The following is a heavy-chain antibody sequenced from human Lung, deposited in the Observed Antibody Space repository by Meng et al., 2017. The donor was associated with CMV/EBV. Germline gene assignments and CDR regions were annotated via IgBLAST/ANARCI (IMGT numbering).Heavy chain of an antibody. Sequence: GGSLRLXCVASGLTFSSHPMTWVRQAPGKGLGWVSSISGSGGSTYSADSVQGRFTISRDNSKNTLYLQMSALRDEDTALYYCARGGPVAGKNWFDRWGQGXLVTVSS. CDR2: ISGSGGST. CDR1: GLTFSSHP. CDR3: ARGGPVAGKNWFDR. J-gene: IGHJ5*02. D-gene: IGHD6-19*01. V-gene: IGHV3-23*01.